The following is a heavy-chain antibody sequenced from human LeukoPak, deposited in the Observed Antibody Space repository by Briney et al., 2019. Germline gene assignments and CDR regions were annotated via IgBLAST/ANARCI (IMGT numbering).Heavy chain of an antibody. V-gene: IGHV3-13*01. J-gene: IGHJ4*02. D-gene: IGHD3-22*01. CDR1: GFTFSSYD. CDR2: IGTAGDT. Sequence: GGSLRLSCAASGFTFSSYDMHWVRQATGKGLEWVSAIGTAGDTYYPGSVKGRFTISRENAKNSLYLQMNSLRDEDTAVYYCAKSSYYDASGYYREYYFDYWGQGTLVTVSS. CDR3: AKSSYYDASGYYREYYFDY.